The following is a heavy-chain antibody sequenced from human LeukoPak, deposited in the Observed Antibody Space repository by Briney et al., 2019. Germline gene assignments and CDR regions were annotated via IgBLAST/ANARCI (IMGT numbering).Heavy chain of an antibody. Sequence: GGSLRLSCAASGFTFSSYWMHWVRQAPGKGLVWVSRIQTDGSSTNYADSVKGRFTISRDDAKNTLYLQMNSLRAEDTALYYCAKPAKTDYTDYWGQGTLVTVSS. CDR2: IQTDGSST. J-gene: IGHJ4*02. V-gene: IGHV3-74*01. CDR1: GFTFSSYW. D-gene: IGHD1-14*01. CDR3: AKPAKTDYTDY.